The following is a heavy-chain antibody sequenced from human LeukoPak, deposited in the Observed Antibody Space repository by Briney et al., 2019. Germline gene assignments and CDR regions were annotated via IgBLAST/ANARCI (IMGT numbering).Heavy chain of an antibody. CDR2: IYPGDSDT. CDR1: GYSFTSYW. D-gene: IGHD6-6*01. V-gene: IGHV5-51*01. CDR3: ARNLVAGGGYYYGMDV. J-gene: IGHJ6*02. Sequence: GESLKISCKGSGYSFTSYWIGWVRQMPGKGLEWMGIIYPGDSDTRYSPSFQGQVTISADKSISTAYLQWSRLKASDTAMYYCARNLVAGGGYYYGMDVWGQGTTVTVSS.